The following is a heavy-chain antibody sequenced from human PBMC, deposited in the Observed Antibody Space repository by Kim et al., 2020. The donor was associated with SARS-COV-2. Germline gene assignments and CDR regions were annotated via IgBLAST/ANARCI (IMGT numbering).Heavy chain of an antibody. Sequence: GGSLRLSCAASGFTFSSYGMHWVRQAPGKGLEWVAVISYDGSNKYYADSVKGRFTISRDNSKNTLYLQMNSLRAEDTAVYYCAKAPQVYWVYSSSPPLVDVWGQGTTVTVSS. D-gene: IGHD6-13*01. CDR2: ISYDGSNK. J-gene: IGHJ6*02. V-gene: IGHV3-30*18. CDR1: GFTFSSYG. CDR3: AKAPQVYWVYSSSPPLVDV.